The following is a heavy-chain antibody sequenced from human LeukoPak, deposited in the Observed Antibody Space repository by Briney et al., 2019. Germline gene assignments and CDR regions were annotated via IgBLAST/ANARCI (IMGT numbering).Heavy chain of an antibody. Sequence: GGSLRLSCAASGFTFSSYWMHWVRQAPGKGLIWVSRINEDASSTSYADSVKGRFTISRDNARNTVYLQMNSLRAEDTAVYYCAKQFITMIVVVITGVDYWGQGTLVTVSS. CDR2: INEDASST. D-gene: IGHD3-22*01. CDR1: GFTFSSYW. V-gene: IGHV3-74*01. J-gene: IGHJ4*02. CDR3: AKQFITMIVVVITGVDY.